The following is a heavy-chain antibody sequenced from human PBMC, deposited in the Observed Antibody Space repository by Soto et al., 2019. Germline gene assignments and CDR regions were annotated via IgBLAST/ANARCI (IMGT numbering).Heavy chain of an antibody. CDR2: IIPIFGTA. CDR1: GGTFSSYA. CDR3: ARGDYIVATKKTYYYYYGMDV. V-gene: IGHV1-69*01. D-gene: IGHD5-12*01. Sequence: QVQLVQSGAEVKKPGSSVKVSCKASGGTFSSYAISWVRQAPGQGLEWMGGIIPIFGTANYAQKFQGRVTITAEEATSTAYMELSSLISEDTAVYYCARGDYIVATKKTYYYYYGMDVWGQGTTVTVSS. J-gene: IGHJ6*02.